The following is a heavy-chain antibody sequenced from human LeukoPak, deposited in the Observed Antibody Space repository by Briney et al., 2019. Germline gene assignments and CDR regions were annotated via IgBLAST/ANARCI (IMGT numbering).Heavy chain of an antibody. CDR1: GFTFSSYG. D-gene: IGHD3-10*01. J-gene: IGHJ4*02. V-gene: IGHV3-30*19. CDR2: ISYDGSNK. Sequence: GGSLRLSCAASGFTFSSYGMHWVRQAPGKGLEWVAVISYDGSNKYYADSVKGRFTISRDNSKNTLYLQMNSLRAEDTAVYYCAKDGKLLWFGELGGAFDYWGQGTLVTVSS. CDR3: AKDGKLLWFGELGGAFDY.